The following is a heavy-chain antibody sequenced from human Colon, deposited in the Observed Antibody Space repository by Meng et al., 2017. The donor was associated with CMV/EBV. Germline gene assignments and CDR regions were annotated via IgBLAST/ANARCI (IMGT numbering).Heavy chain of an antibody. J-gene: IGHJ4*02. D-gene: IGHD3-3*01. CDR1: GGSLSGYY. CDR2: INQSGST. Sequence: GQLREWGPGTLKTSEPLSLTCGVSGGSLSGYYWTWIRQSPGKGLEWIGEINQSGSTNYNPSLKSRVTVSVDTSKNQFSLRVTSVTAADSALYYCAREAGPFFGVIVYDSWGQGTLVTVSS. CDR3: AREAGPFFGVIVYDS. V-gene: IGHV4-34*01.